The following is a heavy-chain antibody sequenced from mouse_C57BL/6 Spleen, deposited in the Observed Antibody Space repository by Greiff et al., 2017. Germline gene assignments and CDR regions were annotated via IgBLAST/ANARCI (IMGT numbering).Heavy chain of an antibody. CDR3: ARGTVVPYWYLDV. CDR2: ISDGGSYT. D-gene: IGHD1-1*01. J-gene: IGHJ1*03. CDR1: GFTFSSYA. Sequence: EVKLMESGGGLVKPGGSLKLSCAVSGFTFSSYAMSWVRQTPEKRLEWVATISDGGSYTSSPDHVKGRFTISRANSKNNLYLQMSPLKSEDTAMYYCARGTVVPYWYLDVWGTGTTVTVSS. V-gene: IGHV5-4*03.